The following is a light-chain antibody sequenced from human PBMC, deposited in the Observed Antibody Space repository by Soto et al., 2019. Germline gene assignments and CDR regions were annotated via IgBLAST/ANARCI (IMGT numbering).Light chain of an antibody. V-gene: IGLV2-23*02. CDR1: SSDVGSYNL. CDR3: CSYAGSSTYV. Sequence: QSALTQSASVSGSPGQSITISCTGTSSDVGSYNLVSWYQQHPGKAPKLMIYEVSKRPSGVSNRFSGSKSGNTASLTISGLQGEDEADYYCCSYAGSSTYVFGTGTKVTVL. J-gene: IGLJ1*01. CDR2: EVS.